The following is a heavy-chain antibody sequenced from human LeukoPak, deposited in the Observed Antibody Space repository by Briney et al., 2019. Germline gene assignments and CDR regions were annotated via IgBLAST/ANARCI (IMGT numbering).Heavy chain of an antibody. D-gene: IGHD3-16*01. Sequence: ASVKVSCKASGYTFTSYAMHWVRQAPGQRLEWMGWINAGNGNTKYSQKFQGRVTMTRNTSISTAYMELSSLRSEDTAVYYCARGRRYDYASGDWFDPWGQGTLVTVSS. CDR3: ARGRRYDYASGDWFDP. J-gene: IGHJ5*02. CDR2: INAGNGNT. V-gene: IGHV1-3*01. CDR1: GYTFTSYA.